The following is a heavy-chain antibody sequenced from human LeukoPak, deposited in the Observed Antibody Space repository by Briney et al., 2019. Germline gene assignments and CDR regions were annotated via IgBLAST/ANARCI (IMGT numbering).Heavy chain of an antibody. J-gene: IGHJ4*02. Sequence: SETLSLTCAVYGGSFSGYYWSWIRQPPGKGLEWIGEINHSGSTNYNPSLKSRVTISVDTSKNQFSLKLSSVTAADTAVYYCASSKCSGGSCYFDYWGQGTLVTVSS. CDR3: ASSKCSGGSCYFDY. D-gene: IGHD2-15*01. CDR1: GGSFSGYY. CDR2: INHSGST. V-gene: IGHV4-34*01.